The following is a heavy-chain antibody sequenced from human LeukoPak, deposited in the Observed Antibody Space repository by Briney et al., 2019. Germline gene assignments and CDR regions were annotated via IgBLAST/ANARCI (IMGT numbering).Heavy chain of an antibody. CDR1: GGSFSGYY. CDR3: ARGRGYSYGYCWFDP. J-gene: IGHJ5*02. CDR2: INHSGST. Sequence: SETLSLTCAVYGGSFSGYYWSWIRQPPGKGLEWIGEINHSGSTNYNPSLKSRVTISVDTSKNQFSLKLSSVTAADTAVYYCARGRGYSYGYCWFDPRGQGTLVTVSS. D-gene: IGHD5-18*01. V-gene: IGHV4-34*01.